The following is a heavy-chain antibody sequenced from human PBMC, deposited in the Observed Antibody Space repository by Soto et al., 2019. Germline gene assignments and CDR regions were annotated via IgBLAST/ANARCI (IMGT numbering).Heavy chain of an antibody. CDR2: ISPMFGAA. J-gene: IGHJ4*02. CDR1: GGTFNTYA. V-gene: IGHV1-69*19. CDR3: AREFQVHTPAFVY. Sequence: QVQLVQSGAEMKKPGSSVKVSCQSSGGTFNTYAMNWVRQAPGQGPEWMGDISPMFGAANYAPKFQGRVTITADESTGTSYMQLSSLPSEDTALYFCAREFQVHTPAFVYWGQGTLVTVSS. D-gene: IGHD3-10*01.